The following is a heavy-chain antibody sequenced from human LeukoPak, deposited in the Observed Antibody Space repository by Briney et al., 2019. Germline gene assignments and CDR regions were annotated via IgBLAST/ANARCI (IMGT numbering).Heavy chain of an antibody. CDR3: GKDGHGSGYHDAFDI. J-gene: IGHJ3*02. CDR1: GYIFTSYW. CDR2: ISDDGSNK. D-gene: IGHD5-12*01. Sequence: GASLQISCKGSGYIFTSYWIGWGRPAPGKGLEWVAVISDDGSNKYYAEAVKGRFTISKENSKNPLYLQMNSLRAEETAVYYCGKDGHGSGYHDAFDIWGQGTMVTVSS. V-gene: IGHV3-30*18.